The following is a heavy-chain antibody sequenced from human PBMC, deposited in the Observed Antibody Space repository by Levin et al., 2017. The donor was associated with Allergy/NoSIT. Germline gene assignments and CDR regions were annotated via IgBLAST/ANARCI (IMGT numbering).Heavy chain of an antibody. V-gene: IGHV1-18*01. CDR2: ISTHNGNT. CDR1: GYTFKNFG. J-gene: IGHJ6*03. CDR3: ARFVVTPVSYFYMDV. D-gene: IGHD2-2*01. Sequence: GESLKISCKASGYTFKNFGISWVRQAPGQGLEWMGWISTHNGNTNYAQSFQGRVTMTTDTSTSTADMELRSLISDDTAVYYCARFVVTPVSYFYMDVWGKGTTVTVSS.